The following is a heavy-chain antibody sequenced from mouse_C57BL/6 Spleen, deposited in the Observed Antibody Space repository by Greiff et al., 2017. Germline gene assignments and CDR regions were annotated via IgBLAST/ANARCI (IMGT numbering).Heavy chain of an antibody. J-gene: IGHJ4*01. CDR1: GFTFSDYG. Sequence: VQLVESGGGLVKPGGSLKLSCAASGFTFSDYGMHWVRQAPEKGLEWVAYISSCSSTTYYADTVKGRFTISRDNAKNTLFLQMTSLRSEDTAMYYCARGNYGSSSYYAMDYWGQGTSVTVSS. CDR3: ARGNYGSSSYYAMDY. V-gene: IGHV5-17*01. D-gene: IGHD1-1*01. CDR2: ISSCSSTT.